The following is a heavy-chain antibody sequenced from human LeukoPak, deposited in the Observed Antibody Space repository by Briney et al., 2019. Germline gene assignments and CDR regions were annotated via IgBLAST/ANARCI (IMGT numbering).Heavy chain of an antibody. CDR2: IYSGGST. D-gene: IGHD5-18*01. V-gene: IGHV3-66*01. J-gene: IGHJ6*03. Sequence: GGSLRLSCAASGFTFSSYSMNWVRQAPGKGLEWVSVIYSGGSTYYADSVKGRFTISRDNSKNTLYLQMNSLRAEDTAVYYCARVTAMVRYYYYMDVWGKGTTVTISS. CDR1: GFTFSSYS. CDR3: ARVTAMVRYYYYMDV.